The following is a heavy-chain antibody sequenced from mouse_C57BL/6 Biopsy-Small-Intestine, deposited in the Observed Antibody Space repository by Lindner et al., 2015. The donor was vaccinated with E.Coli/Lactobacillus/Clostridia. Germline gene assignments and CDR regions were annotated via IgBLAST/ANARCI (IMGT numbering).Heavy chain of an antibody. J-gene: IGHJ3*01. CDR1: GFTFSNYA. CDR3: TRHYYRKMFVY. CDR2: TNNNDGST. Sequence: VQLQESGGGLVKPGGSLKLSCAASGFTFSNYAMSWVRQTPENRLEWVAATNNNDGSTYYPDTVKDRFTISRDNAKNTLYLQMSSLRSEDSALYYCTRHYYRKMFVYWGRGTLVTVSA. V-gene: IGHV5-6-2*01. D-gene: IGHD1-1*01.